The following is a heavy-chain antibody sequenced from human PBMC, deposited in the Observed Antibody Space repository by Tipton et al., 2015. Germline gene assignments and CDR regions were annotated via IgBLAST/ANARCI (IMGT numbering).Heavy chain of an antibody. CDR1: GYTLTSYG. CDR2: ISGYNGNT. V-gene: IGHV1-18*01. Sequence: QSGAEVKKPGASVKVSCKASGYTLTSYGISWVRQAPGQGLEWMGWISGYNGNTNHAQNLQGRVTMTTDRSTSTAYMELRSLRSDDTAVYYCAGGDDIVITGQGSHYLGMDVWGQGTTVTVSS. D-gene: IGHD1-14*01. J-gene: IGHJ6*02. CDR3: AGGDDIVITGQGSHYLGMDV.